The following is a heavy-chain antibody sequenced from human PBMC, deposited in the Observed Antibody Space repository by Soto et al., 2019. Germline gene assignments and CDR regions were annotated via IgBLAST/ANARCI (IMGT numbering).Heavy chain of an antibody. J-gene: IGHJ6*02. V-gene: IGHV3-30*18. CDR3: AKGAGYYDFWSGYQTYYYYGMDV. CDR1: GFTFSSYG. D-gene: IGHD3-3*01. Sequence: PGGSLRLSCAASGFTFSSYGMHWVRQAPGKGLEWVAVISYDGSNKYYADSVKGRFTISRDNSKNTLYLQMNSLRAEDTAVYYCAKGAGYYDFWSGYQTYYYYGMDVWGQGTTVTVS. CDR2: ISYDGSNK.